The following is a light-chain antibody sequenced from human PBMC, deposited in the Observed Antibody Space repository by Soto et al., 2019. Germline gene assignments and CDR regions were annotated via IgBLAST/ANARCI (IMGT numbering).Light chain of an antibody. V-gene: IGLV2-8*01. CDR1: SSDVAAYNY. J-gene: IGLJ3*02. CDR2: EVS. Sequence: QSALTQPPSASGSPGQSVTISCTGTSSDVAAYNYVSWYQQHPGKAPKLMIYEVSERPSGVPDRFSGSKSGNTASLTVSGLQAEDEADYFCSSYAGSDSFVFGGGTQLTVL. CDR3: SSYAGSDSFV.